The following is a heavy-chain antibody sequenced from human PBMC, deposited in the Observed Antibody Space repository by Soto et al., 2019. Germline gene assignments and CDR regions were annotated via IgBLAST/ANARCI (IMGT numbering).Heavy chain of an antibody. J-gene: IGHJ4*02. Sequence: QVQLVKSGAEGKKPGSSVKVSCKASGGTFSSYAIRWVRQAPGQGREWMGGIIPIFGTANYAQKFQVRVTITADESTSTAYVELSSLRSEVTVVYDCARGRSVWGQGNLVNVSA. CDR3: ARGRSV. CDR2: IIPIFGTA. D-gene: IGHD6-19*01. V-gene: IGHV1-69*01. CDR1: GGTFSSYA.